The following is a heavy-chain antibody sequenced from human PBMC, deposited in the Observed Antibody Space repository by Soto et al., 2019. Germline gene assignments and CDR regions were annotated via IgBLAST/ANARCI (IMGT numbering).Heavy chain of an antibody. CDR1: GGSISSYY. J-gene: IGHJ5*02. Sequence: KTSETLSLTCTVSGGSISSYYWSWIRQPPGKGLEWIGYIYYSGSTNYNPSLKSRVTISVDTSKNQFSLKLSSVTAADTAVYYCARVYYDILTGYYYWFDPWGQGTLVTVSS. D-gene: IGHD3-9*01. CDR2: IYYSGST. V-gene: IGHV4-59*01. CDR3: ARVYYDILTGYYYWFDP.